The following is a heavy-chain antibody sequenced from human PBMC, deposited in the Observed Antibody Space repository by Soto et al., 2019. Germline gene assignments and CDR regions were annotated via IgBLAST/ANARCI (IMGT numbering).Heavy chain of an antibody. CDR1: GFTFDDYA. CDR3: AKGPYCSSTSCYEGDYFDY. D-gene: IGHD2-2*01. Sequence: DVQLVESGGGLVQPGRSLRLSCAASGFTFDDYAMHWVRQAPGKGLEWVSGISWNSGSIGYADSVKGRFTISRDNAKNSLYLQMNSLRAEDTALYYCAKGPYCSSTSCYEGDYFDYWGQGTLVTVSS. J-gene: IGHJ4*02. CDR2: ISWNSGSI. V-gene: IGHV3-9*01.